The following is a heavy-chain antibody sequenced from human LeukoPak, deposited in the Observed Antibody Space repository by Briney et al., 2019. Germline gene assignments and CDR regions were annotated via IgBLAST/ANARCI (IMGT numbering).Heavy chain of an antibody. Sequence: ASLKVSCKASGYTFTGYHIHWVRQAPGQGLEWMGWINPNSGGTNYAQKFQGRVTMTRDTSISTAYMELSRLRSDDTAVYFCARLRSSGPSRYFDYWGQGTLVTVSS. J-gene: IGHJ4*02. V-gene: IGHV1-2*02. D-gene: IGHD6-19*01. CDR3: ARLRSSGPSRYFDY. CDR2: INPNSGGT. CDR1: GYTFTGYH.